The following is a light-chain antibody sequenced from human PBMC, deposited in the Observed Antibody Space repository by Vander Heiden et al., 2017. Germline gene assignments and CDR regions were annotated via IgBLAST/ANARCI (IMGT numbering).Light chain of an antibody. CDR2: LGS. CDR1: QSLLHRTGDNY. CDR3: MQALQSRT. J-gene: IGKJ2*01. Sequence: DIGMTQSPLSRPVTPGETASIYCRSSQSLLHRTGDNYLDWYLQKPGQSPQLLIYLGSNRASGVPDRFSGSGSGTDFTLKISRVEAEDVGVYYCMQALQSRTFGQGTKLEIK. V-gene: IGKV2-28*01.